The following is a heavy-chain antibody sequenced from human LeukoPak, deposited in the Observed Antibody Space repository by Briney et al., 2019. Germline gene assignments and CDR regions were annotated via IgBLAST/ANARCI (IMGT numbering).Heavy chain of an antibody. CDR1: GGSIRSYY. Sequence: SETLSLTCIVSGGSIRSYYWSWIRQPPGMGLEWIGYIYYSGSTNYNPSLKSRLTMSVDTSKNQFSLKLSSVTAADTAVYYCARGMGGPYYYYGMDVWGQGTTVTVSS. V-gene: IGHV4-59*12. CDR2: IYYSGST. J-gene: IGHJ6*02. CDR3: ARGMGGPYYYYGMDV.